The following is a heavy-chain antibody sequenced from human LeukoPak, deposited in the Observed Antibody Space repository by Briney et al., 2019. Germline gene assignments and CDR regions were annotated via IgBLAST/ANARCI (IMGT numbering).Heavy chain of an antibody. V-gene: IGHV4-39*01. Sequence: SETLSLTCTVSGGSISSRNYYWGWIRQPPGKGLEWIGNIYYSGSTYYNPSLKSRVTISVDTSRNQFSLKLSSVTAADTAVYYCARLGSYYNGFDYWGQGTLVTVSS. CDR3: ARLGSYYNGFDY. J-gene: IGHJ4*02. CDR1: GGSISSRNYY. D-gene: IGHD3-10*01. CDR2: IYYSGST.